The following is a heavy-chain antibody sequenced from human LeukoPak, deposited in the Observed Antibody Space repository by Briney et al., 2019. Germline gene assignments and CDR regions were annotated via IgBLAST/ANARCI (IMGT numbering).Heavy chain of an antibody. CDR1: GFTVSSDY. J-gene: IGHJ4*02. CDR3: ARLGGSYYFAY. CDR2: IYSGGST. D-gene: IGHD1-26*01. Sequence: PGGSLRLYCAASGFTVSSDYMSWVRQAPGKGLEWVSFIYSGGSTYYADSVRGRFTISRDNSKNTLYLQMNSLRAEDTAVYYCARLGGSYYFAYWGQGTLVTVSS. V-gene: IGHV3-53*01.